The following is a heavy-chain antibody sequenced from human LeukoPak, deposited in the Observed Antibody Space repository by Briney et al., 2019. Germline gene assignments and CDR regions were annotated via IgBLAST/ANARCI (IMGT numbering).Heavy chain of an antibody. CDR2: IHETWT. CDR1: EVTLSTYA. D-gene: IGHD3-10*01. J-gene: IGHJ4*02. CDR3: ARDCDFGHTSHLRCF. V-gene: IGHV3-23*01. Sequence: GGSLRLSCAASEVTLSTYAMNWVRHALGKEVEWGSKIHETWTNYADTVKGRFTISRDDSQNTLFLQMSSLRVEDTAIYYCARDCDFGHTSHLRCFWRQGTLVTVSS.